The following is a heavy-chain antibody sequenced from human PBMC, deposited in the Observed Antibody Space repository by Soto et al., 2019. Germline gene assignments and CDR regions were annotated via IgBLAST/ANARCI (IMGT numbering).Heavy chain of an antibody. CDR3: AKGVRSSSSHYGMDV. V-gene: IGHV3-23*01. Sequence: PGGSLRLSCAASGFALSSYAMSWVRQARGKALEWVSALSGSGGSTDYADSVKGRFTISRDNSKNTLYLKMNSLRAEDTAVYYCAKGVRSSSSHYGMDVWGQGTTVTVSS. CDR2: LSGSGGST. CDR1: GFALSSYA. D-gene: IGHD6-6*01. J-gene: IGHJ6*02.